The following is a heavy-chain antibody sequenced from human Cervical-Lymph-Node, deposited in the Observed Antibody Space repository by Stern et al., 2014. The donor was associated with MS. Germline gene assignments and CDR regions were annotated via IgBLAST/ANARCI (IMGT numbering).Heavy chain of an antibody. V-gene: IGHV3-33*01. D-gene: IGHD6-13*01. Sequence: QVQLVESGGGVVQPGGSLRLSCAASGFSFSRYAMNWVRQAPGKGLEWVALIWYDGSNPYYADSVTGRFTISRDNFKNTLYLQMSSLRAEDTAVYYCASAYSSSHYYFDYWGQGTLVTVSS. CDR2: IWYDGSNP. CDR3: ASAYSSSHYYFDY. J-gene: IGHJ4*02. CDR1: GFSFSRYA.